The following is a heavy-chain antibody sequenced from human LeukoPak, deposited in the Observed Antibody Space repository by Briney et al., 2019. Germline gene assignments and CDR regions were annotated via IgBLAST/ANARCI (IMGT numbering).Heavy chain of an antibody. CDR1: GASISPYY. Sequence: SETLSLTCLVSGASISPYYWGWIRQPPGKGLEWLGYVYYSGSTNYSPSLKSRLTMSVDTSKNQFSLKLTAVTAADTAAYYCARYSGLDGDYFDLWGQGTLVTVSS. CDR2: VYYSGST. J-gene: IGHJ4*02. CDR3: ARYSGLDGDYFDL. D-gene: IGHD2-21*01. V-gene: IGHV4-59*08.